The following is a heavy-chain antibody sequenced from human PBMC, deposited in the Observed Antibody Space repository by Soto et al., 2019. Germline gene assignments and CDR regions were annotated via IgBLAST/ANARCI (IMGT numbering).Heavy chain of an antibody. CDR1: GFTFSSYS. J-gene: IGHJ2*01. V-gene: IGHV3-21*01. D-gene: IGHD3-16*01. CDR3: AREGGRGGGGYFDL. CDR2: ISSSSSYI. Sequence: EVQLVESGGGLVKPGGSLRLSCAASGFTFSSYSMNWVRQAPGKGLEWVSSISSSSSYIYYADSVKGRFTISRDNAKNLRYLQRNSLGAEETAVYYCAREGGRGGGGYFDLWGRGTLVTVSS.